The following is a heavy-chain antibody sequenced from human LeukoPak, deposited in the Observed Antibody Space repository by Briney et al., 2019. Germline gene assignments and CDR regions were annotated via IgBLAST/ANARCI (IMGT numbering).Heavy chain of an antibody. J-gene: IGHJ4*02. Sequence: GGSLRLSCAASGFTFSSYSMNWVRQAPGKGLEWVSSISSSSSYIYYADSVKGRFTISRDNAKNSLYLQMNSLRAEDTAVYYCAREIYGSGSYYYFGYWGQGTLVTVSS. CDR2: ISSSSSYI. CDR3: AREIYGSGSYYYFGY. D-gene: IGHD3-10*01. V-gene: IGHV3-21*01. CDR1: GFTFSSYS.